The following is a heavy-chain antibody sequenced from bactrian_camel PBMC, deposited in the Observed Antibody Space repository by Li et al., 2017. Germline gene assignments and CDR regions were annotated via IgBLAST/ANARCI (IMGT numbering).Heavy chain of an antibody. CDR3: AACVVRSLGY. CDR1: GYTYSTYC. D-gene: IGHD2*01. CDR2: ISSDGTT. Sequence: VQLVESGGGAVQAGGSLRLSCAASGYTYSTYCMGWFRQVQGKERELVSSISSDGTTSYADSVKGRFTISQDNAKNSLYLQMNSLKTEDTAVYYCAACVVRSLGYWGQGTQVTVS. J-gene: IGHJ6*01. V-gene: IGHV3S57*01.